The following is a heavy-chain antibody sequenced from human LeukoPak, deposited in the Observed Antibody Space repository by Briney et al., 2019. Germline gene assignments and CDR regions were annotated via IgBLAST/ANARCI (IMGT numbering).Heavy chain of an antibody. V-gene: IGHV3-33*01. D-gene: IGHD1-1*01. J-gene: IGHJ4*02. CDR1: GFTFSTYG. Sequence: GGSLRLSCAASGFTFSTYGMHWVRQAPGKGLEWVAVIWYDGSDKYYADSVKGRFTISRDNSKNTLYLQMNSLRAEDTAVYYCARVRNVDCFDYWGQGTLVTVAS. CDR2: IWYDGSDK. CDR3: ARVRNVDCFDY.